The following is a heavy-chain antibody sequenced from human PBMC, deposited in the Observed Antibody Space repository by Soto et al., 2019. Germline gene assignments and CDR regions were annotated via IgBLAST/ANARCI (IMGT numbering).Heavy chain of an antibody. V-gene: IGHV3-23*01. D-gene: IGHD1-26*01. CDR3: AKVSLGATTITDYYYYGMDV. J-gene: IGHJ6*02. CDR1: GFTVSSYA. Sequence: LRLSCAASGFTVSSYAMTWVRQTPGKGLEWVSGISGSGGGTYYADSVKGRFTISRDSSKSTLYLQMNGLRAGDTAVYYCAKVSLGATTITDYYYYGMDVWGQGTTVTVSS. CDR2: ISGSGGGT.